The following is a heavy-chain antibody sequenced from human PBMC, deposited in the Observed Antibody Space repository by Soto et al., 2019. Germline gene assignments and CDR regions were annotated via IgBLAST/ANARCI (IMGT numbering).Heavy chain of an antibody. CDR2: IIPIFGTA. D-gene: IGHD6-19*01. J-gene: IGHJ4*02. V-gene: IGHV1-69*12. Sequence: QVPLVQSGAEVKKPGSSVKVSCKASGGTFSSYAISWVRQAPGQGLEWMGGIIPIFGTANYAQKFQGRVTITADESTSTAYMELSSLRSEDTAVYYCAREKWEGIAVAGTLDYWGQGTLVTVSS. CDR1: GGTFSSYA. CDR3: AREKWEGIAVAGTLDY.